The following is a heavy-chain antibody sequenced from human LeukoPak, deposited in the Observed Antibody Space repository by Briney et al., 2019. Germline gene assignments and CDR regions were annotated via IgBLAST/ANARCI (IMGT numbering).Heavy chain of an antibody. D-gene: IGHD6-13*01. CDR2: INHSGST. V-gene: IGHV4-34*01. J-gene: IGHJ3*01. CDR3: AKDNNGAAAGIIPGSFDL. Sequence: SETLSLTCAVYGGSFSGYYWSWIRQPPGKGLEWIGEINHSGSTNYNPSLKSRVTISVDTSKNQFSLKLSSVTAADTAVYYCAKDNNGAAAGIIPGSFDLWGQGTMVTVSS. CDR1: GGSFSGYY.